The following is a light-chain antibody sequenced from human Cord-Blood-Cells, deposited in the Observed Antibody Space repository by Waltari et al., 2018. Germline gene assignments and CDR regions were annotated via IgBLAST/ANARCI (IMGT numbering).Light chain of an antibody. CDR2: SNN. Sequence: QSVLTQPPSASGTPGQRVTISCSGRSSNIGSNTVNWYRQLPGTAPKLLIYSNNQRPSGVPDRFSGSKSGTSASLAISGLQSEDEADYYCAAWDDSLNGYVFGTGTKVTVL. J-gene: IGLJ1*01. V-gene: IGLV1-44*01. CDR1: SSNIGSNT. CDR3: AAWDDSLNGYV.